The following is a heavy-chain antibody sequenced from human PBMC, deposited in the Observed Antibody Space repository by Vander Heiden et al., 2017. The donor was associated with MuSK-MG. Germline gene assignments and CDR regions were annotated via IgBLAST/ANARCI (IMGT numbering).Heavy chain of an antibody. CDR1: GGSISSYY. CDR3: ARGYYDFWSGHRGDAFDI. J-gene: IGHJ3*02. Sequence: QVQLQESGPGLVKPSETLSLTCTVSGGSISSYYWSWIRPPPGKGLEWIGYIYYSGSTNYNPSLKSRVTISVDTSKNQFSLKLSSVTAADTAVYYCARGYYDFWSGHRGDAFDIWGQGTMVTVSS. V-gene: IGHV4-59*01. CDR2: IYYSGST. D-gene: IGHD3-3*01.